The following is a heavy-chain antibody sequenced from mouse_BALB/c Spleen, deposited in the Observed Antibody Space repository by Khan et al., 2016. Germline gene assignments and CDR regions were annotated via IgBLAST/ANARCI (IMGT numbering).Heavy chain of an antibody. CDR2: ISYSGST. Sequence: EVQLQESGPSLVKPSQTLSLTCSVTGDSITSGYWNWIRKFPGNKLEYMGYISYSGSTYYNPSLKSRISITRDTSKNQYYLQLNSVTTEDTATYYCARFITTAYYDIDYWGQGTSVTVSS. J-gene: IGHJ4*01. V-gene: IGHV3-8*02. D-gene: IGHD1-2*01. CDR3: ARFITTAYYDIDY. CDR1: GDSITSGY.